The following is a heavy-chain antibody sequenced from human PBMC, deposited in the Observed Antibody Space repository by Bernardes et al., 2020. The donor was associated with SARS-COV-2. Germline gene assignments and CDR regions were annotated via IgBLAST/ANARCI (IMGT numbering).Heavy chain of an antibody. D-gene: IGHD6-19*01. Sequence: GGSLRLSCAASGFAFRDYGIHWVRQAPGKGLEWVALIPYNGNNKYYSDSVKGRFTISRDNSRNTVYLEMSSLRPDDTAMYYCAKVATGSGWGIDHWGQGTLVIV. CDR2: IPYNGNNK. CDR3: AKVATGSGWGIDH. J-gene: IGHJ4*02. CDR1: GFAFRDYG. V-gene: IGHV3-30*18.